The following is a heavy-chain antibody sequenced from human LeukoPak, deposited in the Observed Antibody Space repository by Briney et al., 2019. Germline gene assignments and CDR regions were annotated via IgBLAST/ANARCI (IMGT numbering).Heavy chain of an antibody. V-gene: IGHV4-34*01. J-gene: IGHJ4*02. CDR1: GGSFSGYY. D-gene: IGHD5-18*01. CDR2: INHSGST. CDR3: ARPYSYGTQS. Sequence: PSETLSLTCAVYGGSFSGYYWSWIRQPPGKGLEWIGEINHSGSTNYNPSLKSRVTISVDTSKNQFSLKLSSVTAADTAVHYCARPYSYGTQSWGQGTLVTVSS.